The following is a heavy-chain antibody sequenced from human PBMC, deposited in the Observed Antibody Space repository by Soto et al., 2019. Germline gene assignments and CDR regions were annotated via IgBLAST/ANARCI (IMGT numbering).Heavy chain of an antibody. Sequence: PSETLSLTCTVSGGSISSYYWSWIRQPPGKGLEWIGYIYNIGSTNYNPSLRSRVTMSIDTSQKQFSLKLTSVTATDTAVYYCARHVNLPLAGTGFDSWGQGTLVTVSS. CDR3: ARHVNLPLAGTGFDS. D-gene: IGHD6-19*01. V-gene: IGHV4-59*08. J-gene: IGHJ4*02. CDR2: IYNIGST. CDR1: GGSISSYY.